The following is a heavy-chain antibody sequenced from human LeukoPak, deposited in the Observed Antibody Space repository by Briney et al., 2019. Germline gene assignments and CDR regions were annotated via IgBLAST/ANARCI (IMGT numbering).Heavy chain of an antibody. J-gene: IGHJ4*02. CDR1: GFTFSSYA. Sequence: GESLRLSCAASGFTFSSYAMSWVRQAPGKGLEWVSAISGSGGSTYYADSVKGRFTISRDNSKNTLYLQMNSLRAEDTAVYYCAKDQYVLRYFDWLSSFDYWGQGTLVTVSS. D-gene: IGHD3-9*01. V-gene: IGHV3-23*01. CDR3: AKDQYVLRYFDWLSSFDY. CDR2: ISGSGGST.